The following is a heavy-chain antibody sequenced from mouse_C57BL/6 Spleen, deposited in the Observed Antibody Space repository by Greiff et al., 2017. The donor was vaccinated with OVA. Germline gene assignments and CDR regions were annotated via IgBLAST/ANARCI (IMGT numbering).Heavy chain of an antibody. CDR2: ISDGGSYT. CDR1: GFTFSSYA. J-gene: IGHJ4*01. CDR3: ARRTTVVGGYYAMDY. V-gene: IGHV5-4*03. D-gene: IGHD1-1*01. Sequence: EVKVVESGGGLVKPGGSLKLSCAASGFTFSSYAMSWVRQTPEKRLEWVATISDGGSYTYYPDNVKGRFTISRDNAKNNLYLQMSHLKSEDTAMYYCARRTTVVGGYYAMDYWGQGTSVTVSS.